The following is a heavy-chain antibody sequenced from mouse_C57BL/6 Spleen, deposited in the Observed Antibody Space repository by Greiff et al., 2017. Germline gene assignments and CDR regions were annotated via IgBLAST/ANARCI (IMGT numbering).Heavy chain of an antibody. D-gene: IGHD1-1*01. J-gene: IGHJ3*01. CDR2: ISSGSSTI. Sequence: EVQLVESGGGLVKPGGSLKLSCAASGFTFSDYGMHWVRQAPEKGLEWVAYISSGSSTIYYADTVKGRFTISRDNAKNTLFLQMTSLRSEDTAMDYCARNYYGSSYGFAYWGQGTLVTVSA. CDR1: GFTFSDYG. V-gene: IGHV5-17*01. CDR3: ARNYYGSSYGFAY.